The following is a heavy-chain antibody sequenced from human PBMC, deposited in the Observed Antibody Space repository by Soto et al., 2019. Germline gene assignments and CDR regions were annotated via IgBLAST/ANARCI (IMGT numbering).Heavy chain of an antibody. J-gene: IGHJ6*02. CDR3: ATRGYCSSTSCYHYYYYGMDV. D-gene: IGHD2-2*01. CDR2: ISSSSSTI. Sequence: GGSLRLSCAASGFTFSSYSMNWVRQAPGKGLEWVSYISSSSSTIYYADSVKGRFTISRDNAKNSLYLQMNSLRDEDTAVYYCATRGYCSSTSCYHYYYYGMDVWGQGTTVTVSS. CDR1: GFTFSSYS. V-gene: IGHV3-48*02.